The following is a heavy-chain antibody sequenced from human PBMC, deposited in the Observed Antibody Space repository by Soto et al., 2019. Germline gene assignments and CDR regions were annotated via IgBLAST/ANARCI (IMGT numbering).Heavy chain of an antibody. D-gene: IGHD3-10*01. Sequence: GGSLRLSCKGSGFIFGDYAMSWFRQPPGKGPEWVGFIRSRTYTGTTDYAASVKGRFSISRDDSKSIAYLQMNSLKSEDTAVYYCSPEEAYSYGSESNFPAYWGQGTLVTVSS. V-gene: IGHV3-49*03. CDR1: GFIFGDYA. J-gene: IGHJ4*02. CDR2: IRSRTYTGTT. CDR3: SPEEAYSYGSESNFPAY.